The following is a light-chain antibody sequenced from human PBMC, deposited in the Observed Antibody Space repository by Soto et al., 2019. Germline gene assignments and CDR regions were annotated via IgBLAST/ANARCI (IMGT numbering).Light chain of an antibody. V-gene: IGKV3-20*01. CDR1: QSVSSSY. J-gene: IGKJ3*01. CDR3: QQYGSSPPIT. Sequence: EIVLTQSPGTLSLSPGERVTLSCRASQSVSSSYLAWYQQKPGQAPRLLIYGASSRATGIPDRFSGGGSGTDFTLTISRLEPEDFAVYYCQQYGSSPPITFGPGTKVDIK. CDR2: GAS.